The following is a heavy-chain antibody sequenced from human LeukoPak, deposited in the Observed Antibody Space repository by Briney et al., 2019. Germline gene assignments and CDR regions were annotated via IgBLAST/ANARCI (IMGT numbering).Heavy chain of an antibody. CDR1: GYSLAELS. V-gene: IGHV1-24*01. J-gene: IGHJ4*02. Sequence: ASVKVSCKVSGYSLAELSMHWVRQAPGKGLEWMGGFDPEEGETIYAQKFQGRVTMTEDTSTDTAYMELSSLRSEDTAVYYCATFPLGYCSSTSCHPFDYWGQGTLVTVSS. D-gene: IGHD2-2*01. CDR2: FDPEEGET. CDR3: ATFPLGYCSSTSCHPFDY.